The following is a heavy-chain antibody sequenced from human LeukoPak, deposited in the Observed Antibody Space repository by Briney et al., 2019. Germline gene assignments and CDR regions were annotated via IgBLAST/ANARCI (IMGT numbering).Heavy chain of an antibody. V-gene: IGHV4-61*02. CDR1: GGSISSGSYY. CDR2: IYTSGST. CDR3: ARSIEQRWIQLPFDY. D-gene: IGHD5-24*01. Sequence: MSSQTLSLTCTVSGGSISSGSYYWSWIRQPAGKGLEWIGRIYTSGSTNYNPSLKSRVTISVDTSKNQFSLKLSSVTAADTAVYYCARSIEQRWIQLPFDYWGQGTLVTVSS. J-gene: IGHJ4*02.